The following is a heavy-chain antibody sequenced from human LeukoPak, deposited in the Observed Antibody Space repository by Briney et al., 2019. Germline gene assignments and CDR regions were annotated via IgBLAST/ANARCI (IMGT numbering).Heavy chain of an antibody. Sequence: PGRSLSLSCAASGFTFDDYSMHWVRQAPGKGLEWVSGISWNSDQIHYADSVKGRFTISRDNAKNSLYLQMSSLRTEDTALYYCAKDKDGGRWYGMDVWGQGTTVTVSS. CDR2: ISWNSDQI. CDR3: AKDKDGGRWYGMDV. V-gene: IGHV3-9*01. D-gene: IGHD5-24*01. CDR1: GFTFDDYS. J-gene: IGHJ6*02.